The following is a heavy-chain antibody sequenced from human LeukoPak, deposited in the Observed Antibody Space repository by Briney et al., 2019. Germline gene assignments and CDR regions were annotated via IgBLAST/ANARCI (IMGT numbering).Heavy chain of an antibody. D-gene: IGHD2/OR15-2a*01. CDR1: GYTFNNHY. CDR2: INPSGGST. Sequence: ASVKVSCKASGYTFNNHYMYWVRQAPGQGLEWMGVINPSGGSTSCAQKFQGRVTMTRDTSTRTVYMEVNSLRSEDTAVYYCASVIYSSFNYYYYGMDVWGQGTTVTVSS. J-gene: IGHJ6*02. CDR3: ASVIYSSFNYYYYGMDV. V-gene: IGHV1-46*02.